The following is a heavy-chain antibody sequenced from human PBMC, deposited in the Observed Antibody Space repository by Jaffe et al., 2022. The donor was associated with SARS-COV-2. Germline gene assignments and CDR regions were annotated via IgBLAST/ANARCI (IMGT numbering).Heavy chain of an antibody. V-gene: IGHV3-30*04. CDR2: ISYDGSNK. J-gene: IGHJ4*02. CDR1: GFTFSSYA. CDR3: ARGGPRTSILDSPMGLQLVPSGFDY. Sequence: QVQLVESGGGVVQPGRSLRLSCAASGFTFSSYAMHWVRQAPGKGLEWVAVISYDGSNKYYADSVKGRFTISRDNSKNTLYLQMNSLRAEDTAVYYCARGGPRTSILDSPMGLQLVPSGFDYWGQGTLVTVSS. D-gene: IGHD6-13*01.